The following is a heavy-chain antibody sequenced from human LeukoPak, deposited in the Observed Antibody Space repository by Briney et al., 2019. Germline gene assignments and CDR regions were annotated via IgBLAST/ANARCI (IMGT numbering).Heavy chain of an antibody. CDR2: INSDGSST. CDR3: ARDPVDFWSGYPSYYFDY. CDR1: GFTFSSYW. D-gene: IGHD3-3*01. Sequence: GGSLRLSCAASGFTFSSYWMHWVRHAPGKGLVWVSRINSDGSSTSYADSVKGRFTISRDNAKNTLYPQMNSLRAEDTAVYYCARDPVDFWSGYPSYYFDYWGQGTLVTVSS. V-gene: IGHV3-74*01. J-gene: IGHJ4*02.